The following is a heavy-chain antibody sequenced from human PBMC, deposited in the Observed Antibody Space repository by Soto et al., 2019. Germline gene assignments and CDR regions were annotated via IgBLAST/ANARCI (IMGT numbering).Heavy chain of an antibody. V-gene: IGHV4-34*01. CDR1: GGSFSGYF. CDR2: INHSGRT. Sequence: PSETLSLTCAVYGGSFSGYFWTWVRQAPGKGLEWMGEINHSGRTNTNPSLKSRISTSVDTSKNQFSLRLSSVTAADTAFYYCARGPRCINTSCSNDFYHFGLDVWGQGTSVTVSS. D-gene: IGHD2-2*01. CDR3: ARGPRCINTSCSNDFYHFGLDV. J-gene: IGHJ6*02.